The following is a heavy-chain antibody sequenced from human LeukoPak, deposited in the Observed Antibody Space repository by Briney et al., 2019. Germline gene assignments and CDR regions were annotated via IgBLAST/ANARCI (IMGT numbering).Heavy chain of an antibody. CDR1: GYTFTTYG. Sequence: ASVKVSCKASGYTFTTYGISWVRQAPGQGLEWMGWISTYNGDTNYAQKFQGRVTMAADTSTSTTYMELRSLRSDGTAVYYCASLYYDILTGYDGPTFDYWGQGTLVTVSS. J-gene: IGHJ4*02. V-gene: IGHV1-18*01. CDR2: ISTYNGDT. CDR3: ASLYYDILTGYDGPTFDY. D-gene: IGHD3-9*01.